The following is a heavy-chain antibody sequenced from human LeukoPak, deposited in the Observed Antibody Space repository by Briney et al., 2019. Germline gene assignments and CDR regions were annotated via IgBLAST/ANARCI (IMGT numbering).Heavy chain of an antibody. J-gene: IGHJ4*02. Sequence: PSETLSLTCTVSGVSVSSFYWTWGRQPPRKGLEWVGRIYATGNTNFNPSLKSRVTMSLDTSKNQFSLKLTSVTAADTAMYYCARGNYYDSGSYYFDFWGQGSLVTVSS. CDR2: IYATGNT. CDR3: ARGNYYDSGSYYFDF. CDR1: GVSVSSFY. D-gene: IGHD3-10*01. V-gene: IGHV4-4*07.